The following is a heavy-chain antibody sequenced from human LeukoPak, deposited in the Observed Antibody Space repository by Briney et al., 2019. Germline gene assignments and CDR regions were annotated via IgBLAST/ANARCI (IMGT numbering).Heavy chain of an antibody. J-gene: IGHJ4*02. V-gene: IGHV3-23*01. CDR3: AKDPYDYVWGSYRYIGY. CDR1: GFTFSSYA. Sequence: GSLRLSCAASGFTFSSYAMSWVRQAPGKGLEWVSAISGSGGSTYYADSVKSRFTISRDNSKNTLYLQMNSLRAEDTAVYYCAKDPYDYVWGSYRYIGYWGQGTLVTVSS. D-gene: IGHD3-16*02. CDR2: ISGSGGST.